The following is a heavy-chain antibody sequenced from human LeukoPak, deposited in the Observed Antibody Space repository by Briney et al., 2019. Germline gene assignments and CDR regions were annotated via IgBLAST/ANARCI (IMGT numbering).Heavy chain of an antibody. CDR2: VSGSGDTT. CDR3: AKELTTERTPGVDS. Sequence: PGGSLRLSCAASGLTFSSYSMSWVRQGPGTGLEWVSAVSGSGDTTFYADSVKGRFTISRDNSKKTLYLQVNSLRAEDTAVYFCAKELTTERTPGVDSWGQGTLVTVSS. D-gene: IGHD4-17*01. CDR1: GLTFSSYS. J-gene: IGHJ4*02. V-gene: IGHV3-23*01.